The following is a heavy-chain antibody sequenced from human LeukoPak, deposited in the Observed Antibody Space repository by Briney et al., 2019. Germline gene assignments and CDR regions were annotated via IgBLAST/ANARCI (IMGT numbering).Heavy chain of an antibody. J-gene: IGHJ6*03. D-gene: IGHD6-13*01. CDR1: GYTFTDYF. V-gene: IGHV1-2*02. CDR3: ARDHFGIAAAHYMDV. CDR2: INPNSGGT. Sequence: ASVKVSCKSSGYTFTDYFLHWVRQAPGQGLEWMGWINPNSGGTNYAQKFQGRVTMTRDTSISTAYMELSRLRSDDTAVYYCARDHFGIAAAHYMDVWGKGTTVTVSS.